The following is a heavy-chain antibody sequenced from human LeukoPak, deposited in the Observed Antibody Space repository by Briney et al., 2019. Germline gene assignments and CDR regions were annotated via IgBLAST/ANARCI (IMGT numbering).Heavy chain of an antibody. V-gene: IGHV1-69*06. J-gene: IGHJ4*02. D-gene: IGHD3-22*01. CDR3: ARDMGYYDSSGYYWDY. Sequence: SVKVSCKASGGTFSSYAISWVRQAPGQGLEWMGGIIPIFGTANYAQKFQGRVTITADKSTSTAYMELSSLRSEDTAVYYCARDMGYYDSSGYYWDYWGQGTLVTVSS. CDR2: IIPIFGTA. CDR1: GGTFSSYA.